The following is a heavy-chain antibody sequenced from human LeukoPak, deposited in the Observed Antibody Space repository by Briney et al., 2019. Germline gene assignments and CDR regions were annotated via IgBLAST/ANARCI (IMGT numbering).Heavy chain of an antibody. CDR3: TRHRGYTYGYDY. Sequence: PGGSLRLSCAASGFTFSNAWMSWVRQAPGEGLEWVGRIKSKTDGGTRDYGGPVKGRFTISRDDSKNTLFLQMNSLKTEDTAVYYCTRHRGYTYGYDYWGQGTLVTVSS. D-gene: IGHD5-18*01. CDR1: GFTFSNAW. V-gene: IGHV3-15*01. J-gene: IGHJ4*02. CDR2: IKSKTDGGTR.